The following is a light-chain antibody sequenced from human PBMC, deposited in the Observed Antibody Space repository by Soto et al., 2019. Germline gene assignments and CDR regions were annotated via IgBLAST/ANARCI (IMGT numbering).Light chain of an antibody. V-gene: IGLV2-14*01. CDR3: ATWDDSLNNPV. J-gene: IGLJ3*02. Sequence: QSVLTQPASVSGSPGQSITISCTGTSSDVGGYNYVSWYQQHPGKAPKLMIYEVSNRPSGVSNRFSGSKSGNTASLTISGLQAEDEADYYCATWDDSLNNPVFGGGTKLTVL. CDR2: EVS. CDR1: SSDVGGYNY.